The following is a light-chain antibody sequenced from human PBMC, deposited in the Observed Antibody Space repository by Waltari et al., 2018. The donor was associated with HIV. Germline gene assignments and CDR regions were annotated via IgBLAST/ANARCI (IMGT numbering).Light chain of an antibody. Sequence: DIQMTQSPSSLSAYGGDRVTITCQASQDITNYLNWYQHKPGKAPKLLIYDASILEIGVASRFSGSGSGTEFTLTISSLQPEDIGTYYCQQYDILYSFGQGTKVELK. CDR2: DAS. CDR3: QQYDILYS. J-gene: IGKJ2*03. V-gene: IGKV1-33*01. CDR1: QDITNY.